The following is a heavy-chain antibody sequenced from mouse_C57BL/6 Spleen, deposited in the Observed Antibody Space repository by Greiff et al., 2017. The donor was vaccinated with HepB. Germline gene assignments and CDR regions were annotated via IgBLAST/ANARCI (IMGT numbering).Heavy chain of an antibody. CDR1: GYTFTSYW. D-gene: IGHD2-5*01. Sequence: EVQLQQSGTVLARPGASVKMSCKTSGYTFTSYWMHWVKQRPGQGLEWIGAIYPGNSDTSYNQKFKGKAKLTAVTSASTAYMELSSLTNEDSAVYYCTRYSNYLYYFDYWGQGTTLTVSS. CDR2: IYPGNSDT. CDR3: TRYSNYLYYFDY. J-gene: IGHJ2*01. V-gene: IGHV1-5*01.